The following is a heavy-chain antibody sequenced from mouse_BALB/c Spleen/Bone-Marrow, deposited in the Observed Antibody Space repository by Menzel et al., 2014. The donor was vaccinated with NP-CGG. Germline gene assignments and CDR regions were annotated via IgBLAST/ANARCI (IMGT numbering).Heavy chain of an antibody. J-gene: IGHJ4*01. V-gene: IGHV1-26*01. CDR2: INPYNGGI. CDR1: GYSFTGYT. Sequence: EVKVVDSGPELVKPGASMKISCKASGYSFTGYTMNWVKQSHGKDLEWIGLINPYNGGIRYNQKFKGKATLTVDKSSSTAYMELLSLTSEDSAVYYCARSGYGRYAMDYWGQGTSVTVSS. CDR3: ARSGYGRYAMDY. D-gene: IGHD2-2*01.